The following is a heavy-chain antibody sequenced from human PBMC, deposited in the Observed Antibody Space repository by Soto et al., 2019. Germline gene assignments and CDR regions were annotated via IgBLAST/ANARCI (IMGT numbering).Heavy chain of an antibody. CDR3: ARQEMTPAAFDI. CDR2: MNPNSGNT. CDR1: GYTFTSYD. J-gene: IGHJ3*02. V-gene: IGHV1-8*01. Sequence: ASVKVSCKASGYTFTSYDINWVRQATGQGLEWMGWMNPNSGNTGYAQKFQGRVTMTRNTSISTAYMELSSLRSDDTAVYYCARQEMTPAAFDIWGQGTMVTVSS.